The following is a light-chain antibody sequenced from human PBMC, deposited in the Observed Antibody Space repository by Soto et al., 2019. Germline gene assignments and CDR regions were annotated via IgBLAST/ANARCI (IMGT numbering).Light chain of an antibody. CDR1: QSVSSN. V-gene: IGKV3-15*01. CDR2: GAS. J-gene: IGKJ3*01. CDR3: QQYNNWPPFT. Sequence: EIVMTQSPATLSVSPGERATFSCRASQSVSSNLAWYQQKPGQAPRLLIYGASTRATDIPARFSGSGSGTEFTLTISSLQSEDFAVYYCQQYNNWPPFTFGPGTKVDI.